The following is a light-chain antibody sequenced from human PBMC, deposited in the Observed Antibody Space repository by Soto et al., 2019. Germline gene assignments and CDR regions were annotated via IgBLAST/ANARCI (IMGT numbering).Light chain of an antibody. Sequence: DIQMTQSPSTLSASVGDRVTITCRASQSISSWLAWYQQKPGKAPKLLIYDASSLEIGVPSRFSGSGSGKEFTLTISSLQPDDFATYYCQQYKSYSRTFGQGTKVEIK. J-gene: IGKJ1*01. CDR1: QSISSW. CDR2: DAS. CDR3: QQYKSYSRT. V-gene: IGKV1-5*01.